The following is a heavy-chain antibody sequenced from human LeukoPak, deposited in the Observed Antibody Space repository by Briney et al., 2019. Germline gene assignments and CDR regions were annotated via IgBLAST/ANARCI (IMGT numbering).Heavy chain of an antibody. Sequence: SETLSLTCTVPGGSISSNFWNWIRQPPGKELEWIGYIYDSGSTNYNPSLKSRVTILVDTSKNQFSLKLTSVTAADTAVYYCATSLSNYYNYYMDVWGKGTTVTVSS. CDR2: IYDSGST. CDR1: GGSISSNF. V-gene: IGHV4-59*01. CDR3: ATSLSNYYNYYMDV. J-gene: IGHJ6*03. D-gene: IGHD2/OR15-2a*01.